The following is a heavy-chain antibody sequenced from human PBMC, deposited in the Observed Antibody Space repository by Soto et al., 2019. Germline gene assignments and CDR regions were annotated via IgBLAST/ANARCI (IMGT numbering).Heavy chain of an antibody. CDR3: AKDQGSSWYEIDY. V-gene: IGHV3-23*01. CDR2: ISGSGGST. J-gene: IGHJ4*02. Sequence: EVQLLESGGGLVQPGGSLRLSCAASGFTFSNYAVTWVRQAPGKGLEWVSNISGSGGSTYYADSVKVRFTISRDNSKNTLYLQMNSLRAEDTAVYYCAKDQGSSWYEIDYWGQGTLVTVSS. D-gene: IGHD6-13*01. CDR1: GFTFSNYA.